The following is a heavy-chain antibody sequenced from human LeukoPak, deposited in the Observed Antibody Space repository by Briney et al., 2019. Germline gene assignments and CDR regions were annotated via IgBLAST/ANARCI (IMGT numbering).Heavy chain of an antibody. Sequence: GASVKVSCKASGYTFTSYGISWVRQAPGQGLEWMGGIIPIFGTASYAQKFQGRVTITTDESTSTAYMELSSLRSEDTAVYYCAIYIRFLGDSPIWFDPWGQGTLVTVSS. V-gene: IGHV1-69*05. CDR2: IIPIFGTA. CDR1: GYTFTSYG. D-gene: IGHD3-3*01. J-gene: IGHJ5*02. CDR3: AIYIRFLGDSPIWFDP.